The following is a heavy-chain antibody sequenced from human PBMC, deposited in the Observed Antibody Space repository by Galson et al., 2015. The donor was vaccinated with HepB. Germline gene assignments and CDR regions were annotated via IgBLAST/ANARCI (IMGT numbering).Heavy chain of an antibody. CDR2: IKSKTDGGTT. CDR1: GFTFSNAW. V-gene: IGHV3-15*07. J-gene: IGHJ4*02. CDR3: TTTTHKRRSRFLEWLPFDY. D-gene: IGHD3-3*01. Sequence: SLRLSCAASGFTFSNAWMNWVRQAPGKGLEWVGRIKSKTDGGTTDYAAPVKGRFTISRDDSKNTLYLQMNSLKTEDTAVYYCTTTTHKRRSRFLEWLPFDYWGQGTLVTVSS.